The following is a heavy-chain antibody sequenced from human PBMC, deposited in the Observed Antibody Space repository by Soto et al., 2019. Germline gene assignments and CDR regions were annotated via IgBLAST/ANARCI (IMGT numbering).Heavy chain of an antibody. V-gene: IGHV3-7*03. Sequence: GGSLRLSCAASGFNFSSYWMSWVRQAPGKGLEWVANIKQDGSEKYYVDSVKGRFTISRDNAKNSLYLQMNSLRAEDTAVYYCATHLSIYYFDSWGQGTLVTVSS. J-gene: IGHJ4*02. CDR2: IKQDGSEK. CDR3: ATHLSIYYFDS. CDR1: GFNFSSYW.